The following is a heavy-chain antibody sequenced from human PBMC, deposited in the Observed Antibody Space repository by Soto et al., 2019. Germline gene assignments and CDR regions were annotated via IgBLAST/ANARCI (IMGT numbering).Heavy chain of an antibody. CDR3: ARDEGIVVVPAANPPDY. Sequence: VSVKVSCKASGYTFTSYGISWVRQAPGQGLEWMGWISAYNGNTNYAQKLQGRVTMTTDTSTSTAYMELRSLRSDDTAVYYCARDEGIVVVPAANPPDYWGQGTLVTVSS. CDR2: ISAYNGNT. CDR1: GYTFTSYG. V-gene: IGHV1-18*01. J-gene: IGHJ4*02. D-gene: IGHD2-2*01.